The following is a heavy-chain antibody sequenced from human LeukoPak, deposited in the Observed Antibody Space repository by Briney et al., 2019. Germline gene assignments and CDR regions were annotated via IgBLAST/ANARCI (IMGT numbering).Heavy chain of an antibody. D-gene: IGHD3-22*01. CDR2: IYYSGST. Sequence: SETLSLTCTVSGGSISSGGYYWSWIRQHPGKGLEWIGYIYYSGSTYYNPSLKSRVTISVDTSKNQFSLKLSSVTAADTAVYYCARGHRNYDSSGYLRVDAFDIWGQGTMVTVSS. J-gene: IGHJ3*02. CDR3: ARGHRNYDSSGYLRVDAFDI. V-gene: IGHV4-31*03. CDR1: GGSISSGGYY.